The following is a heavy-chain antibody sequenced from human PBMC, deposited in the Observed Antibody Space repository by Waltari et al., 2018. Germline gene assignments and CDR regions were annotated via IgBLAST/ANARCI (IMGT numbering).Heavy chain of an antibody. V-gene: IGHV3-30-3*01. J-gene: IGHJ4*02. Sequence: QVQLVESGGGVVQPGRSLRLSCAASGFTFSSYAMHWVRQAPGKGLEWVAVISYDGSNKYYADSVKGRFTISRDNSKNTLYLQMNSLRAEDTAVYYCARGADILTSTTEDYFDYWGQGTLVTVSS. D-gene: IGHD3-9*01. CDR1: GFTFSSYA. CDR2: ISYDGSNK. CDR3: ARGADILTSTTEDYFDY.